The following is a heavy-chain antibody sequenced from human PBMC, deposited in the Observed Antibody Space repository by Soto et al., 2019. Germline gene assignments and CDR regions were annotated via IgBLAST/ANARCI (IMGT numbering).Heavy chain of an antibody. CDR2: IYYSGST. CDR3: ARDPASSSSRFDY. Sequence: PSETLSLTCTVSGGSISSYYWSWIRQPPGKGLEWIGYIYYSGSTNYNPSLKSRVTISVDTSKNQFSLKLSSVTAADTAVYYCARDPASSSSRFDYWGQGTLVTVSS. V-gene: IGHV4-59*01. CDR1: GGSISSYY. D-gene: IGHD6-6*01. J-gene: IGHJ4*02.